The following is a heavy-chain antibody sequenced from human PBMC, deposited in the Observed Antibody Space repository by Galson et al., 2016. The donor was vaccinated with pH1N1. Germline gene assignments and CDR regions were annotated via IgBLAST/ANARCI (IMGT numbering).Heavy chain of an antibody. V-gene: IGHV5-51*03. CDR1: GYSFSHYW. Sequence: QSGAEVKQPGESPKISCKASGYSFSHYWIAWVRQMSWIGLEWMGTIFPCDSDSQFIPSFQGPLTIAADKSSPTAYLQLSSLKASDTAMYSCARRLAHSFGYSLRDALDIWGQGTMVAVSP. CDR3: ARRLAHSFGYSLRDALDI. CDR2: IFPCDSDS. D-gene: IGHD5-18*01. J-gene: IGHJ3*02.